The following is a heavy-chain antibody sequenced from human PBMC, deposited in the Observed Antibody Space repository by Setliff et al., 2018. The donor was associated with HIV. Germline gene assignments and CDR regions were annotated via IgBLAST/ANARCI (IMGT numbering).Heavy chain of an antibody. J-gene: IGHJ4*02. CDR2: IFYSGTT. V-gene: IGHV4-59*01. D-gene: IGHD3-10*01. CDR3: ARHRGSSSGGPGEIDY. CDR1: GAPLSSYY. Sequence: SETLSLTCTVSGAPLSSYYLNWIRQPPGKGLEWIGYIFYSGTTNYNPSLKSRVTMSVDASKNQFSLILSSVTAADTAVYYCARHRGSSSGGPGEIDYWGQGTLVTVSS.